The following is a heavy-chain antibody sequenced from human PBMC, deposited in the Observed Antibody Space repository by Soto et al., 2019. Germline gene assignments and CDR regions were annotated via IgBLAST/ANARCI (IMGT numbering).Heavy chain of an antibody. CDR2: IFADGRT. CDR3: TRGTFETTAPFY. Sequence: SETLSLPCTVAAASIRNDRWSWVRQPAGKGLEWIGRIFADGRTNYNPSLQSRVTMSVDTSKNQFSLTMTSLAAADTAVYYCTRGTFETTAPFYWGQGIPVTVSS. CDR1: AASIRNDR. V-gene: IGHV4-4*07. D-gene: IGHD4-17*01. J-gene: IGHJ4*02.